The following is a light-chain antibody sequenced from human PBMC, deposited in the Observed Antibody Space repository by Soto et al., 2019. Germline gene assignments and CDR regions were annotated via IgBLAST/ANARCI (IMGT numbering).Light chain of an antibody. CDR3: YSAADNIGV. CDR2: KDS. V-gene: IGLV3-27*01. J-gene: IGLJ3*02. CDR1: VLGKKY. Sequence: SYELTQPSSVSVSPGQTARITCSGDVLGKKYARWFQQKPGQAPVVVIDKDSERPSGIPERFSGFSSGTTVTLTISGAQVEDEADYSCYSAADNIGVFGGGTKLTVL.